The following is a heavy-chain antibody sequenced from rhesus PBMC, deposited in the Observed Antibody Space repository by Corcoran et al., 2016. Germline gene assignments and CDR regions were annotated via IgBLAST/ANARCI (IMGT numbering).Heavy chain of an antibody. CDR2: IYGGRGST. D-gene: IGHD1-44*02. CDR3: ARGGGSYSYY. Sequence: QVQLQESGPGLVKPSETLPLTCAVSGASISSNYWSWIRQPPGKGLEWIWYIYGGRGSTSYNPSLMSRVTISKDTSKNQFSRKLSSVTAADTAVYYCARGGGSYSYYWGQGVLVTVSS. J-gene: IGHJ4*01. CDR1: GASISSNY. V-gene: IGHV4-147*01.